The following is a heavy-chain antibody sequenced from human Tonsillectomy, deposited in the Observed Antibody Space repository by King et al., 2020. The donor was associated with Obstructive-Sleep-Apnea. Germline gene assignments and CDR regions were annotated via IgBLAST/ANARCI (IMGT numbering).Heavy chain of an antibody. Sequence: VQLVESGGGLVQPGRSLRLSCTASGFTFGDYGMSWFRQAPGKGLEWVAFIRTNFFGGTTEYAASVKGRFTISRDDSKSIAYLQMNSLKTEDTAVYYCSRVMDDYVWGSYYYWGKGTLVTVSS. CDR3: SRVMDDYVWGSYYY. D-gene: IGHD3-16*01. V-gene: IGHV3-49*03. CDR1: GFTFGDYG. CDR2: IRTNFFGGTT. J-gene: IGHJ4*02.